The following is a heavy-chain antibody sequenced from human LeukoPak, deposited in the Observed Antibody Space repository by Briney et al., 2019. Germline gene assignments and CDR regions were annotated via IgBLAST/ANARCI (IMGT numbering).Heavy chain of an antibody. D-gene: IGHD5-18*01. Sequence: SETLSLTCTVSGGSISCYYWSWIRQPGGKGLEWIGRILTSGNTNYNPSLKSRVTMSVDTSKNQFSLKLSSVTAADTAVYYCARQYIYGGRDFDYWGQGALVTVSS. J-gene: IGHJ4*02. V-gene: IGHV4-4*07. CDR3: ARQYIYGGRDFDY. CDR2: ILTSGNT. CDR1: GGSISCYY.